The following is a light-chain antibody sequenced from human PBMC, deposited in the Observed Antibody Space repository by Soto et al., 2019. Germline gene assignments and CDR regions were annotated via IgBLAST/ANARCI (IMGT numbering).Light chain of an antibody. CDR2: DAS. V-gene: IGKV1-33*01. Sequence: DVLMTQSPSSLSASVGDRVTITCQASQDINNYLNWYQQKPGKAPKLLIYDASNLEPGDHSWFSGSGSGTEFTFTISSQQPEDIATYFCQQCDNLPYTFGQGTKLEMK. CDR1: QDINNY. J-gene: IGKJ2*01. CDR3: QQCDNLPYT.